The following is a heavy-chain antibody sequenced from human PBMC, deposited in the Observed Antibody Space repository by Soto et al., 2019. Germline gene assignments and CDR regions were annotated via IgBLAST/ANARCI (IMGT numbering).Heavy chain of an antibody. D-gene: IGHD3-9*01. J-gene: IGHJ4*02. CDR3: ARRPAYILTGYYSPPPFDY. CDR2: INPSGGST. V-gene: IGHV1-46*01. CDR1: GYTFTSYY. Sequence: ASVKVSCKASGYTFTSYYMHWVRQAPGQGLEWMGIINPSGGSTSYAQKFQGRVTMTRDTSTSTVYMELSSLRSEDTAVYYCARRPAYILTGYYSPPPFDYWGQGTLVTVSS.